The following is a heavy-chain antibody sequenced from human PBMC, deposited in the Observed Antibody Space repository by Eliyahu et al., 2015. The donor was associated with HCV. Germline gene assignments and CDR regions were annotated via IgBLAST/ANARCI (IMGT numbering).Heavy chain of an antibody. D-gene: IGHD1-26*01. CDR2: IYSGGST. CDR1: GFTVSSXX. Sequence: EVQLVXSGXGLVQXGGSXRLXCAASGFTVSSXXMSWVRQXPGKGLEWVSVIYSGGSTYYADSVKGRFTISRDNSKNTLYLQMNSLRAEDTAVYYCARERGGIVGATGSFDYWGQGTLVTVSS. V-gene: IGHV3-66*01. J-gene: IGHJ4*02. CDR3: ARERGGIVGATGSFDY.